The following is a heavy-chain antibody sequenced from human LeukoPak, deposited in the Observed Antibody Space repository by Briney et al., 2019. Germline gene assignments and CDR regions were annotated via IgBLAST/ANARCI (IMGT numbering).Heavy chain of an antibody. CDR2: ISYDGSNK. D-gene: IGHD2-21*02. J-gene: IGHJ4*02. Sequence: GGSLRLSCAASGFTFSSYAMHWVRQAPGKWLEWVAVISYDGSNKYYADSVKGRFTISRDNSKNTLYLQMNSLRAEDTAVYYCAREPSYCGGDCSYFDYWGQGTLVTVSS. CDR1: GFTFSSYA. V-gene: IGHV3-30-3*01. CDR3: AREPSYCGGDCSYFDY.